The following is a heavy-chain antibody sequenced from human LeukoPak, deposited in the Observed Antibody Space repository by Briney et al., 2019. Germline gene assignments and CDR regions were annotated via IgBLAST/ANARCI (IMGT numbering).Heavy chain of an antibody. CDR3: ARQGILSTTGTTRGDVHHYDAFDI. D-gene: IGHD1-1*01. Sequence: GESLKISCKGSGYSFTSYWIGWVRQMPGKGLEWMGIIYPGDSDTRYSPSFQGQVTISADKSISTAYLQWSSLKASDTAMYCCARQGILSTTGTTRGDVHHYDAFDIWGQGTMVTVSS. CDR2: IYPGDSDT. J-gene: IGHJ3*02. CDR1: GYSFTSYW. V-gene: IGHV5-51*01.